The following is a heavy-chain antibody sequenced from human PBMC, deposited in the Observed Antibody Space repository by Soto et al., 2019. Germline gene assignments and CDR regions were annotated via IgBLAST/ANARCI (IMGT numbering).Heavy chain of an antibody. J-gene: IGHJ4*02. CDR3: VTRSRGLQYSARRLDS. CDR2: ISGSGSTT. CDR1: GLTFSGYG. V-gene: IGHV3-23*01. D-gene: IGHD4-4*01. Sequence: EVQLLESGGGLVQPGGSLRLSCAASGLTFSGYGMSWVRQAPGTGLEWVSAISGSGSTTYYADSVKGRFTISRDDSKNILFLQMNSLRAEDTAVYYCVTRSRGLQYSARRLDSWGQGTLVTVSS.